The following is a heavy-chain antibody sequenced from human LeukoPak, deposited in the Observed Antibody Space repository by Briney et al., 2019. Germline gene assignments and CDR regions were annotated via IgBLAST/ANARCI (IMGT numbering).Heavy chain of an antibody. CDR3: AMCGSHYFVNY. CDR2: IKQDGSEK. D-gene: IGHD1-26*01. J-gene: IGHJ4*02. V-gene: IGHV3-7*03. Sequence: GGSLRLSCAASGFTFSSYWMSWVRQAPGKGLEWVANIKQDGSEKYYVDSVKGRFTISRDNAKNSLYLQMNSLRAEDTAFYYRAMCGSHYFVNYWGQGTLVTVSS. CDR1: GFTFSSYW.